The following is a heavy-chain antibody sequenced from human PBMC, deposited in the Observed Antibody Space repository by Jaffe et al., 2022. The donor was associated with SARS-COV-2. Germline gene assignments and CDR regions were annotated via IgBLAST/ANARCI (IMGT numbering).Heavy chain of an antibody. J-gene: IGHJ3*02. D-gene: IGHD1-26*01. CDR3: AHRGGSYATVDAFDI. Sequence: QITLKESGPTLVKPTQTLTLTCTFSGFSLSTSGVGVGWIRQPPGKALEWLALIYWDDDKRYSPSLKSRLTITKDTSKNQVVLTMTNMDPVDTATYYCAHRGGSYATVDAFDIWGQGTMVTVSS. CDR2: IYWDDDK. CDR1: GFSLSTSGVG. V-gene: IGHV2-5*02.